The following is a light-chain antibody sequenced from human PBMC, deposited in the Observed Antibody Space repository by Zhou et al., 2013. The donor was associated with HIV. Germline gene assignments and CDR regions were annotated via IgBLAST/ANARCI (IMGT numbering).Light chain of an antibody. J-gene: IGKJ2*01. CDR1: QSLAHSDGNTY. CDR2: YVS. CDR3: LQGTHWPPYT. Sequence: DVVLTQSPLSLPVTLGQPASISCSSSQSLAHSDGNTYLNWFQQRPGQSPRRLIYYVSNRDSGVPDRFSGSGSGTDFTLKISRVEAEDVGVYYCLQGTHWPPYTFGQGTKLEI. V-gene: IGKV2-30*02.